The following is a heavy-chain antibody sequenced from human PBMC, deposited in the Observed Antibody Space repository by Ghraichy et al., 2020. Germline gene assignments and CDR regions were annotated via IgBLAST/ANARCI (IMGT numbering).Heavy chain of an antibody. J-gene: IGHJ6*02. D-gene: IGHD4-17*01. CDR1: GGSISSSSYY. CDR3: ARHTGDYESLRADGMDV. V-gene: IGHV4-39*01. CDR2: IYYSGST. Sequence: SQTLSLTCTVSGGSISSSSYYWGWIRQPPGKGLEWIGSIYYSGSTYYNPSLKSRVTISVDTSKNQFSLKLSSVTAADTAVYYCARHTGDYESLRADGMDVWGQGTTVTVSS.